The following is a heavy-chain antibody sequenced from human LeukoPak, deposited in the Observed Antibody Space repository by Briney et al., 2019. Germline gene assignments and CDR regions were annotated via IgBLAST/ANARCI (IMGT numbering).Heavy chain of an antibody. CDR2: IKQDGSEK. Sequence: PGGSLRLSCAASGFTFSSYWMSWVRQAPGKGLEWVANIKQDGSEKYYVDSVKGRFTISRDNAKNSLYLQMNSLRAEDTAVYYCARDLSGDLYYDSSGYYLNYFGYWGQGTLVTVS. V-gene: IGHV3-7*01. CDR1: GFTFSSYW. CDR3: ARDLSGDLYYDSSGYYLNYFGY. D-gene: IGHD3-22*01. J-gene: IGHJ4*02.